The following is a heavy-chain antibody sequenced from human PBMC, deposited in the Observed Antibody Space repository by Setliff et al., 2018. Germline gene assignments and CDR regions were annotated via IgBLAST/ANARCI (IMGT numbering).Heavy chain of an antibody. CDR1: GFTFSRYW. CDR2: ISSSGSTI. CDR3: ACPDILTGLSDY. Sequence: GGSLRLSCAASGFTFSRYWMNWVRQAPGKGLEWVSYISSSGSTIYYADSVKGRFTISRDNAKKSLYLQMNSLRAEDTAVYYCACPDILTGLSDYWGQGTLVTVSS. D-gene: IGHD3-9*01. V-gene: IGHV3-48*04. J-gene: IGHJ4*02.